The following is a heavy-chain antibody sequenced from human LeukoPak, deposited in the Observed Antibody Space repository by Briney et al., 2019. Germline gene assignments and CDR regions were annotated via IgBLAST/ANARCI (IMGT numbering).Heavy chain of an antibody. V-gene: IGHV3-7*04. J-gene: IGHJ4*02. CDR2: INRDGSEQ. CDR3: ARDKNWNDLLELSY. Sequence: PGGSLRLSCAASGFSFSSYWMSWVRPAPGGGVAWVANINRDGSEQLYVDSVKGRFIISRDNAKKSLYLQMNSLRAEDTAVYYCARDKNWNDLLELSYWGQGTLITVSS. D-gene: IGHD1-1*01. CDR1: GFSFSSYW.